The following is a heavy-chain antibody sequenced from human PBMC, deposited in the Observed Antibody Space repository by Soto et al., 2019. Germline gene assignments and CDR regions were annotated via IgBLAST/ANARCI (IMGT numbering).Heavy chain of an antibody. CDR1: GFTFSTYS. CDR3: AIPTYYYDSSGPPAY. CDR2: ISSSSSTI. Sequence: GGSLRLSCAASGFTFSTYSMNWVRQAPGKGLEWVSYISSSSSTIFYTDSVKGRFTVSRDNAKNSLYLQMNSLRAEDTAVYYCAIPTYYYDSSGPPAYWGQGTLVNSPQ. J-gene: IGHJ4*02. V-gene: IGHV3-48*01. D-gene: IGHD3-22*01.